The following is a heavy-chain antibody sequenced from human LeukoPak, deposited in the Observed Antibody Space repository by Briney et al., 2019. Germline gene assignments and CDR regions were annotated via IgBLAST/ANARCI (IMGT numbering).Heavy chain of an antibody. Sequence: SVRVSCKASGGTFSSYAISWVRQAPGQGLEWMGGIIPIFGTANYAQKFQGRVTITADESTSTAYMGLSSLRSEDTAVYYCARERRIAVAGTTFDYWGQGTLVTVSS. CDR1: GGTFSSYA. CDR3: ARERRIAVAGTTFDY. D-gene: IGHD6-19*01. CDR2: IIPIFGTA. V-gene: IGHV1-69*13. J-gene: IGHJ4*02.